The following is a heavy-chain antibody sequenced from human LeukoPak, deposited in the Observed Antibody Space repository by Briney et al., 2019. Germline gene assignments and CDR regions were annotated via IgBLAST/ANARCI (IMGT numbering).Heavy chain of an antibody. CDR1: GGSISSYY. Sequence: SETLSLTCTVSGGSISSYYWSWIRQPPGKGLEWIGYIYYSGSTNYNPSLKSRVTISVDTSKNQFSLKLSSVTAADTAVYYCARTLSWYSVAYYFDYWGQGTLVTVSS. CDR2: IYYSGST. J-gene: IGHJ4*02. CDR3: ARTLSWYSVAYYFDY. D-gene: IGHD2-15*01. V-gene: IGHV4-59*12.